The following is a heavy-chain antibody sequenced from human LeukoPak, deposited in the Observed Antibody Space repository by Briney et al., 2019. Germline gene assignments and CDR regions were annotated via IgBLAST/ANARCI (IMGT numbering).Heavy chain of an antibody. D-gene: IGHD6-19*01. CDR1: GFTFSSYS. V-gene: IGHV3-48*02. J-gene: IGHJ4*02. CDR3: ARDSGYSSGWYSVDFDY. CDR2: ISSSSSTI. Sequence: GGSLRLSCAASGFTFSSYSMNWVRQAPGKGLGWVSYISSSSSTIYCADSVKGRFTISRDNAKNSLYLQMNSLRDEDTAVYYCARDSGYSSGWYSVDFDYWGQGTLVTVSS.